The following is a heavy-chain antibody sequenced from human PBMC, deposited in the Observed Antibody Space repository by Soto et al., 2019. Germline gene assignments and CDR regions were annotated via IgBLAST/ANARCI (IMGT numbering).Heavy chain of an antibody. CDR1: GYTFTSYA. D-gene: IGHD5-12*01. V-gene: IGHV1-3*01. CDR2: INAGNGNT. Sequence: GASVKVSCKASGYTFTSYAMHWVRQAPGQRLEWMGWINAGNGNTKYSQKFQGRVTITRDTSASTAYMELSSLRSEDTAVYYCARDSPDGYESLNDYWGQGTLVTVSS. J-gene: IGHJ4*02. CDR3: ARDSPDGYESLNDY.